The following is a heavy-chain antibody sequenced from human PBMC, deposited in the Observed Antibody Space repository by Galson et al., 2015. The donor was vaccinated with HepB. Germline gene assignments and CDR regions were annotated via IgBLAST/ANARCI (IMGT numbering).Heavy chain of an antibody. CDR2: LSGSAGST. V-gene: IGHV3-23*01. J-gene: IGHJ4*02. CDR3: AKEGLYDSSAYFDH. Sequence: SLRLSCAASGFTFYNYAMNWVCQAPGKGLEWVSCLSGSAGSTYYADSVKGRFTISRDNSKNTLYLQMNSLGAEDTAVYYCAKEGLYDSSAYFDHWGQGTPVTVSS. D-gene: IGHD3-22*01. CDR1: GFTFYNYA.